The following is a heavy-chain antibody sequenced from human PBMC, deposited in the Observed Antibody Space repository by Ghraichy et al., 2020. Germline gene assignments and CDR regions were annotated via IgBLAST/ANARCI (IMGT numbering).Heavy chain of an antibody. V-gene: IGHV4-4*09. D-gene: IGHD3-22*01. J-gene: IGHJ6*02. CDR2: IYTSGST. CDR3: ARHRPWSTYYYDSSGLRRGMDV. CDR1: GGSISSYY. Sequence: SQTLSLTCTVSGGSISSYYWSWIRQPPGKGLEWIGYIYTSGSTNYNPSLTSRVAISVDTYKNQFSLKLSSLTAADTAVYYCARHRPWSTYYYDSSGLRRGMDVGSQGTTVTVSS.